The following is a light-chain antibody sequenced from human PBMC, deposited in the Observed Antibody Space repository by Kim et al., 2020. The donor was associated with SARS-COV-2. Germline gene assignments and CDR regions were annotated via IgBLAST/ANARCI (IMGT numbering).Light chain of an antibody. CDR2: DTG. Sequence: PCGTVTRTCDPRTGAGTSDHFPYWFQQKPGQAPRTMIYDTGNRHSWTPARFSGSLLGGKAALTLSAAQAEDEADYYCLLSYSDSRVFGGGTQLTVL. CDR3: LLSYSDSRV. J-gene: IGLJ2*01. CDR1: TGAGTSDHF. V-gene: IGLV7-46*01.